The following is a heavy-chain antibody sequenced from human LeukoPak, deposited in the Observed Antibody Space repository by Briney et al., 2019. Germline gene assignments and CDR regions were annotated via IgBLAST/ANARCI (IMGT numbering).Heavy chain of an antibody. Sequence: GESLKISCKGSGYSFTSYWIGWVRQMPGKGLEWMGVIYPGDSDTRYSPSFQGQVTISADKSISTAYLQWSSLKASDTAMYYCARQGSGYSPTYYYYMDVWGKGTTVTISS. CDR3: ARQGSGYSPTYYYYMDV. V-gene: IGHV5-51*01. J-gene: IGHJ6*03. CDR1: GYSFTSYW. CDR2: IYPGDSDT. D-gene: IGHD5-18*01.